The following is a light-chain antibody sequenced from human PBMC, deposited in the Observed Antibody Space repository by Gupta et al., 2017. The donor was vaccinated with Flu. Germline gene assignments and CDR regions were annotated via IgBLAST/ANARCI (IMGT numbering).Light chain of an antibody. Sequence: QGDGLGAYSPSWYQRKPGQAPILVMYDKNNRPSGIPDRFSGSGSGHTASLTITGAQAEDEADYYCKSRDSSRFQWVFGGGTKLTVL. V-gene: IGLV3-19*01. CDR1: GLGAYS. CDR2: DKN. J-gene: IGLJ2*01. CDR3: KSRDSSRFQWV.